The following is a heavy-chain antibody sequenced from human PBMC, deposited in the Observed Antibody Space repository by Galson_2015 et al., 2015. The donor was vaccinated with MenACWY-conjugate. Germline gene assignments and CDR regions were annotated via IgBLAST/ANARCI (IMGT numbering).Heavy chain of an antibody. CDR1: GYSFTTFW. CDR3: PRLGFSASRSYSISDY. V-gene: IGHV5-10-1*01. CDR2: VDPSDSYT. Sequence: QSGAEVKKPGESLRISCRTSGYSFTTFWIAWVRQTPGKGLEWLGRVDPSDSYTDYNPSFQGHVTVSADRSSTTAYLKWNKLKASDSAIYYCPRLGFSASRSYSISDYWGQGTLVTVSS. D-gene: IGHD3-10*01. J-gene: IGHJ4*02.